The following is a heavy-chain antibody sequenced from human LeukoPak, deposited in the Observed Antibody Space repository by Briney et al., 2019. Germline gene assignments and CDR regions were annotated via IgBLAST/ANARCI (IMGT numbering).Heavy chain of an antibody. V-gene: IGHV3-23*01. CDR2: ISGSGGST. CDR3: AMEYCSSTSCYWYYYYGMDV. J-gene: IGHJ6*02. D-gene: IGHD2-2*01. CDR1: GFTFSSYA. Sequence: GGSLRLSCAASGFTFSSYAMHWVRQAPGKGLEWVSAISGSGGSTYYADSVKGRFTISRDNSKNTLYLQMNSLRAEDTAVYYCAMEYCSSTSCYWYYYYGMDVWGQGTTVTVSS.